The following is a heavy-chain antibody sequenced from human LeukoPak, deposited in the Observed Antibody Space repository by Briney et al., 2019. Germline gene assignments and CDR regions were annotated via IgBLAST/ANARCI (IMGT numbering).Heavy chain of an antibody. CDR1: GGSISSYY. J-gene: IGHJ5*02. CDR2: IYYSGST. V-gene: IGHV4-59*08. CDR3: ARQGDYYDILTGYYSNWFDP. D-gene: IGHD3-9*01. Sequence: PSETLSLTCTVSGGSISSYYWSWIRQPPGKGLEWIGYIYYSGSTYYNPSLKSRVTISVDTSKNQFSLKLSSVTAADTAVYYCARQGDYYDILTGYYSNWFDPWGQGTLVTVSS.